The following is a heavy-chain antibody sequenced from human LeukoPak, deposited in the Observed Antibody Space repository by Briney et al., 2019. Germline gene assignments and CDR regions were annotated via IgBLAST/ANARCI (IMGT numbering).Heavy chain of an antibody. CDR3: ARAPGSLVSVAGRPYYFDF. Sequence: GTSLRLPCAASGFTSSDYAMAWVRQAPGKGLEWVSIISTSGSGGATYYADSMKGRFTISRDSPKNTLYLQMNSLRAEDTAVYYCARAPGSLVSVAGRPYYFDFWGQGTLVTVSS. CDR2: ISTSGSGGAT. D-gene: IGHD6-6*01. V-gene: IGHV3-23*01. CDR1: GFTSSDYA. J-gene: IGHJ4*02.